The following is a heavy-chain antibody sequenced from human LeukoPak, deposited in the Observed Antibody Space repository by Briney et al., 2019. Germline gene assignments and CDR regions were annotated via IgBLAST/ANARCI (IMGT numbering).Heavy chain of an antibody. D-gene: IGHD2-2*02. V-gene: IGHV3-73*01. CDR1: GFTFSGSA. Sequence: GGSLKLSRAASGFTFSGSAMHWVRQASGKGLEWVGRIRSKANSYATAYAASVKGRFTISRDDSKNTAYLQMNSLKTEDTAVYYCTSLVVVVPAAIAQYYYGMDVWGQGTTVTVSS. J-gene: IGHJ6*02. CDR3: TSLVVVVPAAIAQYYYGMDV. CDR2: IRSKANSYAT.